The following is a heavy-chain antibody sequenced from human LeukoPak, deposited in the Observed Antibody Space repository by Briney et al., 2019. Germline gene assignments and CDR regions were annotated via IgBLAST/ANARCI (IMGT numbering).Heavy chain of an antibody. CDR2: MNPNSGNT. Sequence: ASVKVSCKASGYTFTSYDINWVRQAPGQGLEWMGWMNPNSGNTGYAQKIRGRVTMTRNTSISTAYMELSSLRSEDTAVYYCAISDSGSYSSFDYWGQGTLVTVSS. J-gene: IGHJ4*02. D-gene: IGHD1-26*01. CDR1: GYTFTSYD. CDR3: AISDSGSYSSFDY. V-gene: IGHV1-8*01.